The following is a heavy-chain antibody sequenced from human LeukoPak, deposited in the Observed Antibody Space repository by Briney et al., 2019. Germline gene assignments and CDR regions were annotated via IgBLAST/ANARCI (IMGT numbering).Heavy chain of an antibody. V-gene: IGHV4-61*02. J-gene: IGHJ4*02. CDR2: IYTSGST. CDR1: GGSISSGSYY. Sequence: SETLSLTCTVSGGSISSGSYYWSWIRQPAGKGLEWIGRIYTSGSTNYNPSLKSRVTISVDTSKNQFSLKLSSVIAAATAVYYCARDQYYYGSGSYIDYWGQGTLVTVSS. D-gene: IGHD3-10*01. CDR3: ARDQYYYGSGSYIDY.